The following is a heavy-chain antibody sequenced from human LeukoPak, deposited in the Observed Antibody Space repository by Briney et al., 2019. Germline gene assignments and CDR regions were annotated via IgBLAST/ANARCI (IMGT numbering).Heavy chain of an antibody. Sequence: GRSLRLSCAASGFTFSSYAMHWVRQAPGKGLEWVAVISYDGSNKYYADSVKGRFTISRDNSKNTLYLQMNSLRAEDTAVYYCARDPDGRAWGQGTLVTVSS. CDR1: GFTFSSYA. D-gene: IGHD1-26*01. CDR3: ARDPDGRA. V-gene: IGHV3-30*01. CDR2: ISYDGSNK. J-gene: IGHJ5*02.